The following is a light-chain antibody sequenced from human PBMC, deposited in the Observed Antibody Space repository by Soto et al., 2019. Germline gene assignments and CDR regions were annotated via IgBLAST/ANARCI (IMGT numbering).Light chain of an antibody. Sequence: DIQMTQSPSTLSASVGDRVTITCRASQSISSWLAWYQQKPGKAPKLLIYKASSLESGVPSRFSGSGSGTEFTLTISSLQPDDFATYYCQQYNSLPTFGQGTKVAIK. V-gene: IGKV1-5*03. J-gene: IGKJ1*01. CDR3: QQYNSLPT. CDR1: QSISSW. CDR2: KAS.